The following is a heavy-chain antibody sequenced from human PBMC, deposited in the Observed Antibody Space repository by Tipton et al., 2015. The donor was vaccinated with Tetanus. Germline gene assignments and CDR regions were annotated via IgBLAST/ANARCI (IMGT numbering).Heavy chain of an antibody. J-gene: IGHJ4*02. Sequence: LRLSCAASGFTFSSYWMHWVRQAPGKGLVWVSRINRDGSGTTYADSVKGRFTISRDNVKNTLYLQMNSLRVEDTAVYYCTREALQVPGTKDFGYWGQGTLVTVSS. D-gene: IGHD6-19*01. CDR2: INRDGSGT. CDR1: GFTFSSYW. CDR3: TREALQVPGTKDFGY. V-gene: IGHV3-74*01.